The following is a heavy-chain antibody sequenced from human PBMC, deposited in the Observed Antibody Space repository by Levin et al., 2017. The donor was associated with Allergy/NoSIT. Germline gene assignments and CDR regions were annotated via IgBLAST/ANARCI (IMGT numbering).Heavy chain of an antibody. CDR2: ISFDGNDK. D-gene: IGHD2-2*01. J-gene: IGHJ6*03. V-gene: IGHV3-30*18. Sequence: GGSLRLSCVASGFIFSNYAMHWVRQAPGKGLEWVARISFDGNDKYYVNSVKGRFTISRDNSKNTLFLQMSSLNTEDTAVYYCLKGAKFSSSTNYFYYYMDVWGKGTTV. CDR1: GFIFSNYA. CDR3: LKGAKFSSSTNYFYYYMDV.